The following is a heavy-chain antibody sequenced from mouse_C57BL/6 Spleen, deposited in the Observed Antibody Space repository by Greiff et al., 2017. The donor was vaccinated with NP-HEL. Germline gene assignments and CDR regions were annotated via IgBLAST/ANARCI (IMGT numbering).Heavy chain of an antibody. V-gene: IGHV1-69*01. Sequence: QVQLKQPGAELVMPGASVKLSCKASGYTFTSYWMHWVKQRPGQGLEWIGEIDPSDSYTNYNQKFKGKSTLTVDKSSSTAYMQLSSLTSEDSAVYYCARSSNYGDYWGQGTSVTVSS. CDR3: ARSSNYGDY. D-gene: IGHD2-5*01. CDR2: IDPSDSYT. CDR1: GYTFTSYW. J-gene: IGHJ4*01.